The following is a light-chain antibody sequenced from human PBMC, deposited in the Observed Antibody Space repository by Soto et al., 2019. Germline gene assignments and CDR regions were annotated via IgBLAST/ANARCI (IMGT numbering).Light chain of an antibody. Sequence: ETVMTQSPATLSVSPGESATLSCRASQNVDNNLAWYHQKPGRTPRLLIYGASTRASGIPVRFSGSGSGTEFTLTISSLQSEDFAVYYWQQYDHWPRTFGQGTRVEIK. CDR3: QQYDHWPRT. CDR1: QNVDNN. J-gene: IGKJ1*01. V-gene: IGKV3-15*01. CDR2: GAS.